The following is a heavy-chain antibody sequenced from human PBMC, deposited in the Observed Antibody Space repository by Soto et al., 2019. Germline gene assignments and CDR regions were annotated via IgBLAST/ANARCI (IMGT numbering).Heavy chain of an antibody. CDR3: ARETSYDFWSGPQTMDV. J-gene: IGHJ6*02. CDR1: GFTFSSYV. V-gene: IGHV3-33*01. CDR2: VHYDGTKK. Sequence: QVQLVESGGGVVQPGTSLRLSCAPSGFTFSSYVMHWVRQAPGKGLEWVAVVHYDGTKKYYADSVRGRFTISSDNSKNILYLQMNSLRPDDTAVYFCARETSYDFWSGPQTMDVWGQGTTVTISS. D-gene: IGHD3-3*01.